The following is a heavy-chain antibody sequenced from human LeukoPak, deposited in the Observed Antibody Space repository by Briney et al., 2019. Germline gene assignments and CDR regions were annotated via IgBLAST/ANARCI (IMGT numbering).Heavy chain of an antibody. CDR3: AREGRKSRGVDIIRKKETGYYYYMDV. CDR2: ISSPGGYI. CDR1: GFTFSSYE. D-gene: IGHD3-10*01. V-gene: IGHV3-21*01. Sequence: GGSLRLSCAASGFTFSSYEMNWVRQAPGKGLEWVSSISSPGGYIYYADSVKGRFTISRDNAKNSLYPQMNSLRAEDTAVYYCAREGRKSRGVDIIRKKETGYYYYMDVWGKGTTVTVSS. J-gene: IGHJ6*03.